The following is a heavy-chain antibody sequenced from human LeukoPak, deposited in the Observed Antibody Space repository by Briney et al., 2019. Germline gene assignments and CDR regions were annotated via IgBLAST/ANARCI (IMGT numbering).Heavy chain of an antibody. Sequence: ASVKVSCKASGYTFTGYYMHWVRQAPGQGLEWMGWINPNSGGTNYAQKFQGRVTMTRDTSISTAYMELSRLRSDDTAVYYCARGYCSIPSCYFLHYYYYGMAVGGQGTPVTVS. CDR3: ARGYCSIPSCYFLHYYYYGMAV. CDR1: GYTFTGYY. D-gene: IGHD2-2*01. J-gene: IGHJ6*02. V-gene: IGHV1-2*02. CDR2: INPNSGGT.